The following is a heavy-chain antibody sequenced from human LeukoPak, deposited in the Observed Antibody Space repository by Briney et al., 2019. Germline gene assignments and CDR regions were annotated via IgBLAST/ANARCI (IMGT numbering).Heavy chain of an antibody. D-gene: IGHD3-10*01. CDR1: GGSFSGYY. V-gene: IGHV4-34*01. Sequence: SETLSLTCTVYGGSFSGYYWTWIRQPPGKGLEWIAEINHSGTTTYYPSLQSRVTVSLDTSKNLFSLKMNSVTAADTAVYFCARGYASGSYYLHWGQGTLVTVSS. J-gene: IGHJ4*02. CDR3: ARGYASGSYYLH. CDR2: INHSGTT.